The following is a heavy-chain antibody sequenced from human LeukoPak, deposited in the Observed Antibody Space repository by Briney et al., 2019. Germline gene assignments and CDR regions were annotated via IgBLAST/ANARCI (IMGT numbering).Heavy chain of an antibody. D-gene: IGHD2-15*01. CDR1: GFIFSTYP. J-gene: IGHJ5*02. CDR2: ITGSGDNT. CDR3: ARDGGSYSFWFDP. Sequence: PGGSLRLSCAASGFIFSTYPMSWVRQAPGKGLEWVSAITGSGDNTYYTDSVKGRFTISRDNSKNTLSLQMNSLRVEDTAVYYCARDGGSYSFWFDPWGQGTLATVSS. V-gene: IGHV3-23*01.